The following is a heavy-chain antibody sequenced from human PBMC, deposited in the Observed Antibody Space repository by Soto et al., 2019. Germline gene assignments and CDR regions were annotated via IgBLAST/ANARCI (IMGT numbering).Heavy chain of an antibody. CDR3: ARATVTRTLDY. CDR2: LNGDGTST. CDR1: GFTFSNYW. Sequence: PGGSLRLSCAASGFTFSNYWIHWVRHAPGKGLVYVSRLNGDGTSTNYADSVKGRFTISRDNAKNTVYLQMYSLRVEDTAVYYCARATVTRTLDYWGQGTLVTVSS. V-gene: IGHV3-74*01. J-gene: IGHJ4*02. D-gene: IGHD4-17*01.